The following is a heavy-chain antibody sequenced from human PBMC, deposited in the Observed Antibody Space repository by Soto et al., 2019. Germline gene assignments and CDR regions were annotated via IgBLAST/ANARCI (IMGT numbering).Heavy chain of an antibody. Sequence: ASVKVSCKASGYTFINYYIHWVRQAPGQGLEWMGIFNPTSGSTNYAQKFQGRVTLTTDTSTSTAYMELRSLRSDDTAVYYCASWGYCSSTSCSPGYYYMDVWGKGTTVTVSS. V-gene: IGHV1-46*01. J-gene: IGHJ6*03. D-gene: IGHD2-2*01. CDR2: FNPTSGST. CDR3: ASWGYCSSTSCSPGYYYMDV. CDR1: GYTFINYY.